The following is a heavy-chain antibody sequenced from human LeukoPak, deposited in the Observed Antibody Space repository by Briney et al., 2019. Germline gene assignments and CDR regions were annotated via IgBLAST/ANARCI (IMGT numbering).Heavy chain of an antibody. D-gene: IGHD6-13*01. CDR3: ARGGGYTSSWYLEAFDI. CDR1: GFTFSDYY. CDR2: ISNSDNTI. J-gene: IGHJ3*02. Sequence: GGSLRLSCAASGFTFSDYYMSWIRQAPGKGLEWVSYISNSDNTIYYPDSVKGRFTIPRDNAKNSLYLQMSSLRAEDTAVYYCARGGGYTSSWYLEAFDIWGQGTMVTVSS. V-gene: IGHV3-11*04.